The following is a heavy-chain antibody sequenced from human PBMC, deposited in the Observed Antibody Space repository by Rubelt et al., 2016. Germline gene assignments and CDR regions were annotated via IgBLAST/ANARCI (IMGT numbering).Heavy chain of an antibody. J-gene: IGHJ4*02. V-gene: IGHV4-61*02. CDR1: GGSISSSSYY. Sequence: QPQLQESGPGLVKPSETLSLTCTVSGGSISSSSYYWSWVRQPAGKGLEWIGRVFSTGMTGYNPSLKSRVSISVDTSKNQFSLKRRSVTAADTAVYYCVRTGRGGRVVDYWGQGTLVTVSS. CDR2: VFSTGMT. CDR3: VRTGRGGRVVDY. D-gene: IGHD1-14*01.